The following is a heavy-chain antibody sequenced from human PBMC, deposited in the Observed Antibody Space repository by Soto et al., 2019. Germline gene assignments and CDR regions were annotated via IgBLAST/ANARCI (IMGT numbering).Heavy chain of an antibody. Sequence: EVQLVGSGGGLVQPGGSLRLSCVASGFTVTDIYMNWVRQAPGKGLEWVSVIYKDFTDYADFVRGRFSVSTDTSKNALYLQLDNLRAEDTAVYYCAREPRYCSGGSCSIMGDAFDIWGQGAMVTVSS. J-gene: IGHJ3*02. V-gene: IGHV3-66*01. CDR1: GFTVTDIY. CDR3: AREPRYCSGGSCSIMGDAFDI. D-gene: IGHD2-15*01. CDR2: IYKDFT.